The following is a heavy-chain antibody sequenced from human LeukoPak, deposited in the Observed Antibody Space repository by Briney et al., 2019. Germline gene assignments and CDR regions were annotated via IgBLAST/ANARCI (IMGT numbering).Heavy chain of an antibody. J-gene: IGHJ6*02. Sequence: GASLRLSCAASGFTFNFYAMSWVRQAPGKGPEWVSGISGSGSTTYYADSLKGRFTISRDNSKNTLYLQMNSLRVEDTAVYYCAKSSGSGPYFYGMEVWGHGTTVTVSS. CDR2: ISGSGSTT. CDR1: GFTFNFYA. CDR3: AKSSGSGPYFYGMEV. D-gene: IGHD3-10*01. V-gene: IGHV3-23*01.